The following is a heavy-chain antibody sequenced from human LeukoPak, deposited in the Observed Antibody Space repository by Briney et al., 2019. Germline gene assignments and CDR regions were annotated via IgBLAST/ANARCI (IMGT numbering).Heavy chain of an antibody. CDR1: GDSVGSTGVY. J-gene: IGHJ6*02. V-gene: IGHV4-39*01. CDR3: LRHTSNGWVYYIGLDV. CDR2: VYFTGST. Sequence: SETLSLTCTVSGDSVGSTGVYWGWVRQPPRRGLEWVGSVYFTGSTYYNPSLTSRVTISVDTSKNHFSLTLSSVTAADTAVYYFLRHTSNGWVYYIGLDVWGRGTTVTVSS. D-gene: IGHD6-19*01.